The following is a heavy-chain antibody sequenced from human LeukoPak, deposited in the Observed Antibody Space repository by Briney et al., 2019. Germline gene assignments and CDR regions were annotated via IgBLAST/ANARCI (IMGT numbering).Heavy chain of an antibody. Sequence: GGSLRLSCAASGFTFSFSGMYWVRQAPGKGLEWVAFISGDGSRKYYADSVKGRFTISRDNSKNTLFLQMNSLRTEDTAVYYCAKDRSSTWSFDYWGEGGLVTVSS. D-gene: IGHD6-13*01. CDR1: GFTFSFSG. CDR2: ISGDGSRK. V-gene: IGHV3-30*18. J-gene: IGHJ4*02. CDR3: AKDRSSTWSFDY.